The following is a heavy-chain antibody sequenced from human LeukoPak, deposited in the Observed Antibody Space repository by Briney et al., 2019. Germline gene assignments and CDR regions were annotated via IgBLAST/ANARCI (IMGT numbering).Heavy chain of an antibody. CDR1: GFTFSSYA. CDR3: AKDGSHGLGWFDP. Sequence: GGSLRLSCAASGFTFSSYAMSWVRQAPGKGLEWVSSISGSGGSSYFADSVKGRFTISRDNSKNTLYLQMNSLRAEDTAVYYCAKDGSHGLGWFDPWGQGTLDTVSS. D-gene: IGHD3/OR15-3a*01. V-gene: IGHV3-23*01. CDR2: ISGSGGSS. J-gene: IGHJ5*02.